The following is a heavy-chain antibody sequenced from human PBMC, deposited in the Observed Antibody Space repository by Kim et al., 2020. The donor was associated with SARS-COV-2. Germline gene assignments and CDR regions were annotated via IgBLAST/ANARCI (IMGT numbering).Heavy chain of an antibody. CDR1: GFTVSSNY. CDR3: ARGVINDYFDY. Sequence: GGSLRLSCSASGFTVSSNYMSWVRQAPGKGLEWVSVIYSGGSTYYADSVKGRFTISRDNSKNTLYLQMNSLRAEDTAVYYCARGVINDYFDYWGQGTLVTVSS. D-gene: IGHD3-10*01. J-gene: IGHJ4*02. V-gene: IGHV3-53*01. CDR2: IYSGGST.